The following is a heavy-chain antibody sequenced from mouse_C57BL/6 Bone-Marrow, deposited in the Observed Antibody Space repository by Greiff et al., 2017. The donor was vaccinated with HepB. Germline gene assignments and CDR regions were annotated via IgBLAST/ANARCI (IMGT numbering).Heavy chain of an antibody. J-gene: IGHJ4*01. CDR1: GYTFTTYP. CDR3: ARGGKDYYAMDY. V-gene: IGHV1-47*01. CDR2: FHPYNDDT. Sequence: QVHVKQSGAELVKPGASVKMSCKASGYTFTTYPIEWMKQNHGKSLEWIGNFHPYNDDTKYNEKFKGKATLTVEKSSSTVYLELSRLTSDDSAVYYCARGGKDYYAMDYWGQGTSVTVSS. D-gene: IGHD1-1*01.